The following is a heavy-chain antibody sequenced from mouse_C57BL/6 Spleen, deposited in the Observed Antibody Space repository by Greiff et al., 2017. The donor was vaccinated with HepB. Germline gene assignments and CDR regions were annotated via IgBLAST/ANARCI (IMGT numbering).Heavy chain of an antibody. CDR3: AYDYSAWFAY. CDR2: INPNNGGT. D-gene: IGHD2-4*01. V-gene: IGHV1-22*01. J-gene: IGHJ3*01. Sequence: VQLKESGPELVKPGASVKMSCKASGYTFTDYNMHWVKQSHGKSLEWIGYINPNNGGTSYNQKFKGKATLTVNKSSSTAYMELRSLTSEDSAVYYCAYDYSAWFAYWGQGTLVTVSA. CDR1: GYTFTDYN.